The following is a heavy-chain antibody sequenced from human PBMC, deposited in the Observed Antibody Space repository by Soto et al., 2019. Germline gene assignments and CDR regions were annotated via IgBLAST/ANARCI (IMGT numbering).Heavy chain of an antibody. CDR3: ARGKRSCSGGSCYSSYYYGMDV. CDR2: IYYSGST. D-gene: IGHD2-15*01. Sequence: SETLSLTCTVSGGSISSGGYYWSWIRQHPGKGLEWIGYIYYSGSTYYNPSLKSRVTISVDTSKNQFSLKLSSVTAADTAVYYCARGKRSCSGGSCYSSYYYGMDVWGQGTTVTVSS. CDR1: GGSISSGGYY. J-gene: IGHJ6*02. V-gene: IGHV4-31*03.